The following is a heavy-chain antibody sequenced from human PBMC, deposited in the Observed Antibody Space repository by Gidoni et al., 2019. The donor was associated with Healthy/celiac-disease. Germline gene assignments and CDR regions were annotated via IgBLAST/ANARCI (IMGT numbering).Heavy chain of an antibody. CDR1: GFPFSSYA. V-gene: IGHV3-30-3*01. J-gene: IGHJ4*02. D-gene: IGHD2-2*01. CDR3: ARMIVVVPAAPLDY. CDR2: ISYDGSNK. Sequence: QVQLVESGGGVVQPVRSLRLSCAASGFPFSSYAMHWVRQAPGKGLEWVAVISYDGSNKYYADSVKGRFTISRDNSKNTLYLQMNSLRAEDTAVYYCARMIVVVPAAPLDYWGQGTLVTVSS.